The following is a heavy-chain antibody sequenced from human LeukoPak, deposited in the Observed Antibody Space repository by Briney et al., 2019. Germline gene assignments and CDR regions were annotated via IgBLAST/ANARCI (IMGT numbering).Heavy chain of an antibody. V-gene: IGHV3-11*01. J-gene: IGHJ5*02. D-gene: IGHD1-26*01. CDR2: IDPRRGVI. CDR3: ARWRRGRYRWFDP. Sequence: PGGPLRLFCVASGFDYSVYHMRWTRHAPGEGVEWVSSIDPRRGVIYYGDSVKGRFTISRDNAKTSLDLQMNSLRADDTAVYYCARWRRGRYRWFDPWGRGTLVAVS. CDR1: GFDYSVYH.